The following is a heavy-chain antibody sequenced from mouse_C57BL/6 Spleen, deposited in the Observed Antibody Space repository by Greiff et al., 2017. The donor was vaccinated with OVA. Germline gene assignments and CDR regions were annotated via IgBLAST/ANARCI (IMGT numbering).Heavy chain of an antibody. Sequence: EVKVEESGPGLVKPSQSLSLTCSVTGYSITSGYYWNWIRQFPGNKLEWMGYISYDGSNNYNPSLKNRISITRDTSKNQFFLKLNSVTTEDTATYYCARDGDYDVRGAMDYWGQGTSVTVSS. CDR2: ISYDGSN. CDR1: GYSITSGYY. CDR3: ARDGDYDVRGAMDY. J-gene: IGHJ4*01. D-gene: IGHD2-4*01. V-gene: IGHV3-6*01.